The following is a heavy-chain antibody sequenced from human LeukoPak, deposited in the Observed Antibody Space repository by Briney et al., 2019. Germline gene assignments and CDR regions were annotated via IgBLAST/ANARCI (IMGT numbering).Heavy chain of an antibody. D-gene: IGHD1-26*01. CDR2: IYSSGIT. CDR1: GGSNSSGDYY. J-gene: IGHJ1*01. V-gene: IGHV4-30-4*01. CDR3: ARPSRVGAIGYFQH. Sequence: SQTLSLXCTVSGGSNSSGDYYWSWNRQPPGKGPEWIGYIYSSGITYYNPSLKSRVTISVDTSKNQFSLKLNSVTAADTAVYYCARPSRVGAIGYFQHWGQGTLVTVSS.